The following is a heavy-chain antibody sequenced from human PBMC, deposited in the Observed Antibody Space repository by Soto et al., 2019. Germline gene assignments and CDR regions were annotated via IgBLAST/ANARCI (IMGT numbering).Heavy chain of an antibody. J-gene: IGHJ5*02. Sequence: PSETLSLTCTVSGHSILSSNYYWGWIRQPPGKGLEWIGSIFYSGFTYDNPSLKSRVTMSVDRSKNQFSLRLSSVTAADTGVYYCARDLVNDFWSGYYTQWFDPWGQGTLVTVS. CDR1: GHSILSSNYY. D-gene: IGHD3-3*01. CDR2: IFYSGFT. V-gene: IGHV4-39*02. CDR3: ARDLVNDFWSGYYTQWFDP.